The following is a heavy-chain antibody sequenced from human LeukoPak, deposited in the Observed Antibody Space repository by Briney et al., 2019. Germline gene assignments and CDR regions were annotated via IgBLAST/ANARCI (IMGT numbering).Heavy chain of an antibody. CDR3: AHSAYYYDSSGYYSCSPASFDY. Sequence: SGPTLVKPTQTLTLTRTFSGFSLSTSGVGVGWIRQPPGKALEWLALIYWDDDKRYSPSLKSRLTITKDTSKNQVVLTMTNMDPVDTATYYCAHSAYYYDSSGYYSCSPASFDYWGQGTLVTVSS. CDR2: IYWDDDK. CDR1: GFSLSTSGVG. V-gene: IGHV2-5*02. D-gene: IGHD3-22*01. J-gene: IGHJ4*02.